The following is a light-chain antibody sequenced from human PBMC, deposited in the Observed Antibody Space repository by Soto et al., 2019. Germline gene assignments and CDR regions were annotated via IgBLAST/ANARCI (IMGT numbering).Light chain of an antibody. V-gene: IGKV2-28*01. CDR2: LGS. CDR3: MQSLPTWT. Sequence: DIVLTQSPLSLPVTPGEPASISCRSSQSLLHSDGYNYLDWYLQRPGQSPQLLIYLGSNRASGVRDRSSGGGSGTDFTREPSRVEAGAGGVYYCMQSLPTWTFGQGTTVEI. J-gene: IGKJ1*01. CDR1: QSLLHSDGYNY.